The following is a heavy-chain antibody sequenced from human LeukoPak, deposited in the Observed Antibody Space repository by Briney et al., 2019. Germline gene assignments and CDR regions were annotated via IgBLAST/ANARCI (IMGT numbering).Heavy chain of an antibody. D-gene: IGHD6-19*01. Sequence: SVKVSCKASGGTFSSYAINWVRQAPGQGLEWMGRIIPILGIANYAQKFQGRVTITADKSTSTAYMELSSPRSEDTAVYYCARDRSGYGMDVWGQGTTVTVSS. CDR3: ARDRSGYGMDV. V-gene: IGHV1-69*04. CDR1: GGTFSSYA. J-gene: IGHJ6*02. CDR2: IIPILGIA.